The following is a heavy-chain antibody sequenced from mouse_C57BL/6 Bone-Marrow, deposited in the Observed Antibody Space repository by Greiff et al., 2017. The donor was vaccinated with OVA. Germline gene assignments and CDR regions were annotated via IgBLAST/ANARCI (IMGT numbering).Heavy chain of an antibody. CDR2: IDPENGDT. V-gene: IGHV14-4*01. D-gene: IGHD1-2*01. CDR1: GFNIKDDY. J-gene: IGHJ4*01. CDR3: TTSFWGAMDY. Sequence: VQLQQSGAELVRPGASVKLSCTASGFNIKDDYMHWVKQRPEQGLEWIGWIDPENGDTAYASKFQGKATITADTSSNTAYLQLSSLTSEDTAVYYCTTSFWGAMDYWGQGTSVTVSS.